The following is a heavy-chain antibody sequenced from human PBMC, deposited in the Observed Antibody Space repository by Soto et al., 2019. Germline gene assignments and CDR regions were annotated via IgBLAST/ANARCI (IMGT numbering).Heavy chain of an antibody. CDR1: GFTFSSYS. CDR3: ARDYYDFWSGYPYYYYYGMDV. CDR2: ISSSSSYI. D-gene: IGHD3-3*01. Sequence: GGSLRLSCAASGFTFSSYSMNWVRQAPGKGLEWVSSISSSSSYIYYADSVKGRFTISRDNAKNSLYLQMNSLRAEDTAVYYCARDYYDFWSGYPYYYYYGMDVWGPATTVTVSS. V-gene: IGHV3-21*01. J-gene: IGHJ6*02.